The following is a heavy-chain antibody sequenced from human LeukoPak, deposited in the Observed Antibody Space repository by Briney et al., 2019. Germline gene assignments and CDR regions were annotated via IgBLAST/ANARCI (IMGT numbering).Heavy chain of an antibody. CDR1: GFTFSSYA. D-gene: IGHD2-8*01. V-gene: IGHV3-23*01. CDR2: ISGSGGST. J-gene: IGHJ4*02. CDR3: AKIGGEGRRALVLMVYAPN. Sequence: GGSLRLSCAASGFTFSSYAMSWVRQAPGKGLEWVSAISGSGGSTYYADSVKGRFTISRDNSKNTLYLQMNSLRAEDTAVYYCAKIGGEGRRALVLMVYAPNWGQGTLVTVSS.